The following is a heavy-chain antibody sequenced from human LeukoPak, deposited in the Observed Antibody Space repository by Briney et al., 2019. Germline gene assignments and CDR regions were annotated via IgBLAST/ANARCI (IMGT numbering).Heavy chain of an antibody. Sequence: PGGSLRLSCTASGFTFGDCAMSWVRQAPGKGLEWVGFIRSKAYGGTTEYAASVKGRFTISRDDSKSIAYLQMNSLKTEDTAVYYCTREGYCSSTSCYTFGYWGQGTLVTVSS. CDR3: TREGYCSSTSCYTFGY. CDR2: IRSKAYGGTT. V-gene: IGHV3-49*04. CDR1: GFTFGDCA. J-gene: IGHJ4*02. D-gene: IGHD2-2*02.